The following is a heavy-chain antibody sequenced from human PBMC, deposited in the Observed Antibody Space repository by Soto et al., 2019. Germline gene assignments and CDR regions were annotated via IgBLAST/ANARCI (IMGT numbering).Heavy chain of an antibody. D-gene: IGHD3-16*01. CDR1: GFTFSSYA. Sequence: EGQLLESGGGLVQPGGSLRLSCAASGFTFSSYAMTWVRQAPGKGLEWVSSISGSGISTCYADSVKGRFTISRDNSKNTLYLQMNSLRAEDAAVYYCAKSAGSNAYYPNDYWGQGALVTVSS. V-gene: IGHV3-23*01. CDR2: ISGSGIST. J-gene: IGHJ4*02. CDR3: AKSAGSNAYYPNDY.